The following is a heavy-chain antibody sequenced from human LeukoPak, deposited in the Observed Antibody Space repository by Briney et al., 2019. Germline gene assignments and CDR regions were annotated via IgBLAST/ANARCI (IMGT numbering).Heavy chain of an antibody. CDR3: ARVLNDYYGMDV. CDR1: GFTVSSNY. Sequence: GGSLRLSCAASGFTVSSNYMSWVRQAPGKGLEWVSVIYSADNTYYADSVKGRFTISRDNAKNSLYLQMNSLRAEDTAVYYCARVLNDYYGMDVWGQGTTVTVSS. J-gene: IGHJ6*02. CDR2: IYSADNT. V-gene: IGHV3-53*01.